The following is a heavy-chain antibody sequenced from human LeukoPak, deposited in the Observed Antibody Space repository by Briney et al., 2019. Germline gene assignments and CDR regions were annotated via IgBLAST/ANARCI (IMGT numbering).Heavy chain of an antibody. D-gene: IGHD3-10*01. V-gene: IGHV3-33*01. CDR3: ARDWIQFGELFLLDY. CDR1: AFTFSNYG. CDR2: ISDGGSNK. Sequence: LPGGSLRLSCAASAFTFSNYGMHWVRQAPGKGLEWVASISDGGSNKYYADSVKGGLTISRDNSKNTMYMQMNSLRAEDTAVYYCARDWIQFGELFLLDYWGQGTLVTVSS. J-gene: IGHJ4*02.